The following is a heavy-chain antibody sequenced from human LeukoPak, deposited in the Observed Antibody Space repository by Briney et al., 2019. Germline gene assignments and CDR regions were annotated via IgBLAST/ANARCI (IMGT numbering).Heavy chain of an antibody. V-gene: IGHV3-9*01. CDR2: ITWNTDTI. CDR3: AKDFSVGATPYYFDS. J-gene: IGHJ4*02. Sequence: PGGSLRLSCAASGFTFDDYAMHWVRQGPGKGLEWISGITWNTDTIGSADSVMGRFTISRDDAKHSLYLQMNSLTAEDTALYDCAKDFSVGATPYYFDSWGQGTLVTVSS. CDR1: GFTFDDYA. D-gene: IGHD1-26*01.